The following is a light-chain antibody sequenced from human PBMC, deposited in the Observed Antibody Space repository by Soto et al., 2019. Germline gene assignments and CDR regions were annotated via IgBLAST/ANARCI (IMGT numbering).Light chain of an antibody. CDR1: QTISSW. V-gene: IGKV1-5*01. J-gene: IGKJ4*01. CDR3: QQSYSTPLT. Sequence: IQMTQPPSTLAGSLGDRVTITCRASQTISSWLAWYQQKPGKAPKLLIYDASSLESGVPSRFSGSGSGTEFTLTISSLQPEDYATYYCQQSYSTPLTFGGGTKVDIK. CDR2: DAS.